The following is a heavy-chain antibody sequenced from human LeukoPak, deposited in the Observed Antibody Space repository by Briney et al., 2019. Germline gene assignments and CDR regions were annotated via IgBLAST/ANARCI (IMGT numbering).Heavy chain of an antibody. CDR3: ATALSSGSYFDYFDY. CDR1: GYTFTRYD. CDR2: CDPEDGET. D-gene: IGHD1-26*01. Sequence: ASVKVSCKASGYTFTRYDINWARQAPGRWLEWMGGCDPEDGETIYAQKFQGGVTMTEDTSTDTAYMELSSLRSEDTAVYYCATALSSGSYFDYFDYWGQGTLVTVSS. J-gene: IGHJ4*02. V-gene: IGHV1-24*01.